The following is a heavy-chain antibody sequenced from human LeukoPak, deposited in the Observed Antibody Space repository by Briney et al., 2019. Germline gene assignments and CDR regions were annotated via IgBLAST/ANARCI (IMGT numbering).Heavy chain of an antibody. CDR1: GYTFTDYY. D-gene: IGHD3-22*01. CDR3: ANPRYDSSGYYYVD. CDR2: INPNSGGS. Sequence: ASVKVSCKASGYTFTDYYMHWVRQAPGQGLEWMGRINPNSGGSNYAQKFQGRVTMTRDTSISTAYMELNRLRSDDTAVYYCANPRYDSSGYYYVDWGQGTLVTVSS. V-gene: IGHV1-2*06. J-gene: IGHJ4*02.